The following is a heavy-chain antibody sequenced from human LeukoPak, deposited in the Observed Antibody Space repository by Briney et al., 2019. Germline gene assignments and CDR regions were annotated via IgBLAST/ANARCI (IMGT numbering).Heavy chain of an antibody. Sequence: SETLSLTCAVYGGSFSGYYWSWIRQPPGKGLEWIGEINHSGSTNYNPSLKGRVTISVDTSKNQFSLKLSSVTAADTAVYYCARVVPAAQGDYWGQGTLVTVSS. J-gene: IGHJ4*02. V-gene: IGHV4-34*01. CDR1: GGSFSGYY. CDR2: INHSGST. CDR3: ARVVPAAQGDY. D-gene: IGHD2-2*01.